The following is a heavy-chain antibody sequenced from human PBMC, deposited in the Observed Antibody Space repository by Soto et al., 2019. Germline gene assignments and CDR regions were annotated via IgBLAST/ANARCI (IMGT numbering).Heavy chain of an antibody. Sequence: EVQLVECGGGLVQPGGSRRVFCAASGFIFSNYAMNWVRQAPGKGLEWVSYISIGSRSIFYADSVKVRFSISRDDAKNSLYMHMNSLGDAATAVYDCVSDDRWAFDFWGQGTMVTVSS. J-gene: IGHJ3*01. D-gene: IGHD3-22*01. CDR1: GFIFSNYA. CDR3: VSDDRWAFDF. V-gene: IGHV3-48*02. CDR2: ISIGSRSI.